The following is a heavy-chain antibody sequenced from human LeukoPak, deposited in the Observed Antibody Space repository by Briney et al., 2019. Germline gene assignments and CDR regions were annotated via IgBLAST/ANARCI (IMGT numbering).Heavy chain of an antibody. CDR3: AKGATVTTIYDAFDI. D-gene: IGHD4-17*01. J-gene: IGHJ3*02. CDR2: ISGSGGNK. V-gene: IGHV3-23*01. CDR1: GFTFSSYA. Sequence: PGRSLRLSCAASGFTFSSYAMRWVSQAPGKGLEWVSAISGSGGNKYYQATVKGRFTISRDNSKNTLYLQMNSLRAEDTAVYYCAKGATVTTIYDAFDIWGQGTMVTVSS.